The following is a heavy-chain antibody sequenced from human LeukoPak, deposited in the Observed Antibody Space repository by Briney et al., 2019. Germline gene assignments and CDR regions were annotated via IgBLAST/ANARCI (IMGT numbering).Heavy chain of an antibody. CDR1: AFTFRSYG. V-gene: IGHV3-30*02. CDR3: SSSGYDRDYYYYYMDV. D-gene: IGHD5-12*01. CDR2: IRYDGNSE. Sequence: GGSLRLSCVASAFTFRSYGMHWVRQAPGKGREWVAFIRYDGNSEYYADSVKGRFTITRDNSKNTPYLQMNSLKAEDTAVYYCSSSGYDRDYYYYYMDVWGKGTTVTVSS. J-gene: IGHJ6*03.